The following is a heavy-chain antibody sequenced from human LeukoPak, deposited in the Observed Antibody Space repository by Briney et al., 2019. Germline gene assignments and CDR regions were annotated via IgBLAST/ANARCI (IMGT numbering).Heavy chain of an antibody. CDR1: GYTFTGYY. J-gene: IGHJ4*02. Sequence: GASMKVSCKASGYTFTGYYMHWVRQAPGQGLEWMGWINPKSGGTNYAQKFQGRVTMTRDTSISTAYMELSRLRSDDTAVYYCASTLGWLTDGFDYWGQGTLVTVSS. V-gene: IGHV1-2*02. CDR3: ASTLGWLTDGFDY. CDR2: INPKSGGT. D-gene: IGHD3-9*01.